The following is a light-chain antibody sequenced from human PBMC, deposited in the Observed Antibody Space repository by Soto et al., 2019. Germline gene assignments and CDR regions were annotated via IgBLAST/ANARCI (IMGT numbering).Light chain of an antibody. V-gene: IGLV1-51*01. CDR2: DNI. CDR3: GTWDGSRNWV. Sequence: QSVLTQSPSVSAAPGQKVTISCSGTGSNIGNNYVSWYQQFPDTAPKLLIYDNIKRPSGIPDRFSGSKSGTSATLVITGLQTGDEADYYCGTWDGSRNWVFGGGTKLTVL. CDR1: GSNIGNNY. J-gene: IGLJ3*02.